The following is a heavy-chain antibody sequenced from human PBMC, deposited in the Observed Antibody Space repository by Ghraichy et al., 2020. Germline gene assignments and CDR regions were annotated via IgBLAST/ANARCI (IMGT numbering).Heavy chain of an antibody. V-gene: IGHV3-21*01. CDR1: GFTFSSYS. D-gene: IGHD7-27*01. CDR3: ARVDGWGSGYYFDY. CDR2: ISSSSSYI. J-gene: IGHJ4*02. Sequence: GGSLRLSCAASGFTFSSYSMNWVRQAPGKGLEWVSSISSSSSYIYYADSVKGRFTISRDNAKNSLYLQMNSLRAEDTAVYYCARVDGWGSGYYFDYWGQGTLVTVSS.